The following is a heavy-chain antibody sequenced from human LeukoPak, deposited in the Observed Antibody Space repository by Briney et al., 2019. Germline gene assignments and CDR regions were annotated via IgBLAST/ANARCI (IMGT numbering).Heavy chain of an antibody. D-gene: IGHD6-25*01. CDR2: ISNSGHST. CDR3: AKDWRNGYSSDWYSEGYFPH. J-gene: IGHJ1*01. CDR1: GFTFSSCA. V-gene: IGHV3-23*01. Sequence: GGSLRLSCVGSGFTFSSCAMSWVRQAPGKGLEWVSGISNSGHSTYNADSVRGRFSSSRDNSKNTLYLQMNSLRAEDTAVYYCAKDWRNGYSSDWYSEGYFPHWGQGTLVTVSS.